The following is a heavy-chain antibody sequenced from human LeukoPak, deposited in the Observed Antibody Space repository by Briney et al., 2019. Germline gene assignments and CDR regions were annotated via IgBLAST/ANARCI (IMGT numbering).Heavy chain of an antibody. CDR3: ARVSPGGAAFDI. V-gene: IGHV3-13*01. J-gene: IGHJ3*02. D-gene: IGHD3-10*01. Sequence: PGGSLRLSCAASGFTFSSYDMHWVRQAPGRGLEWVSAIGTAGDTYYPGSVKGRFTISRENAKNSLYLQMNSLRAGDTAVYYCARVSPGGAAFDIWGQGTMVTVSS. CDR2: IGTAGDT. CDR1: GFTFSSYD.